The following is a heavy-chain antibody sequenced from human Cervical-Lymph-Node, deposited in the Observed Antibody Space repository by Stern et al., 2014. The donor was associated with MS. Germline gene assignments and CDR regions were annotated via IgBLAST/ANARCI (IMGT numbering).Heavy chain of an antibody. D-gene: IGHD2-2*01. J-gene: IGHJ4*02. V-gene: IGHV2-26*01. Sequence: QVTLRESGPVLVKPTETLTLTCTVSGFSLSDTTMGVSWIRQPPGKALEWLAPIFSNYEKYYSASLKSRLTISKDTSKRQVVLTMTTMDPADTATYYCVRLATTSSYGVLDSWGQGTLVTVSS. CDR3: VRLATTSSYGVLDS. CDR1: GFSLSDTTMG. CDR2: IFSNYEK.